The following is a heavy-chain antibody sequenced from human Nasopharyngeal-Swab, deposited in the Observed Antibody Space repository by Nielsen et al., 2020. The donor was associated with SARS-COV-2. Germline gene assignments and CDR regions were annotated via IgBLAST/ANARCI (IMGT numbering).Heavy chain of an antibody. CDR2: INHSGST. CDR3: ARAREYGPWGSGYNNWFDP. Sequence: SETLSLTCAVYGGSFSGYYWSWIRQPPGKGLEWIGEINHSGSTYYNPSLKSRVTISVDRSKNQFSLKLSSVTAADTAVYYCARAREYGPWGSGYNNWFDPWGQGTPVTVSS. D-gene: IGHD3-22*01. J-gene: IGHJ5*02. CDR1: GGSFSGYY. V-gene: IGHV4-34*01.